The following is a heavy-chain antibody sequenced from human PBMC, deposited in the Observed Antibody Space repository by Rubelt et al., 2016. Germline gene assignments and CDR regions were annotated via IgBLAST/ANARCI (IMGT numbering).Heavy chain of an antibody. J-gene: IGHJ3*01. D-gene: IGHD3-10*01. CDR2: MNPNSGNT. Sequence: QVQLVQSGAEVKKPGASVKVSCKASGYTFTSYDINWVRQATGQGLEWMGWMNPNSGNTGYAQKFQGRVTMTRNTSISTAYRELGSLGSYETAVYYGASRSGSYSGAFDGWGQGTTGTVSS. CDR1: GYTFTSYD. CDR3: ASRSGSYSGAFDG. V-gene: IGHV1-8*01.